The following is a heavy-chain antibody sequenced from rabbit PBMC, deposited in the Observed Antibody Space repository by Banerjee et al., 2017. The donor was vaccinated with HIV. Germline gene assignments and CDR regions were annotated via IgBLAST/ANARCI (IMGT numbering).Heavy chain of an antibody. D-gene: IGHD4-1*01. V-gene: IGHV1S39*01. CDR3: ARDLAGVIGWNFDL. CDR1: GFDFSSYG. Sequence: QEQLVESGGGLVQPGGSLKLSCKASGFDFSSYGVSWVRQAPGKGLEWIGYITYGGSAYYASWAKGRFTISKASWTTVTLQMTSLTAADTATYFCARDLAGVIGWNFDLWGQGTLVTVS. J-gene: IGHJ4*01. CDR2: ITYGGSA.